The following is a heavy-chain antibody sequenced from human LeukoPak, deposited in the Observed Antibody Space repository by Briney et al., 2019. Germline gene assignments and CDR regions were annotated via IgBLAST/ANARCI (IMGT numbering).Heavy chain of an antibody. J-gene: IGHJ4*02. V-gene: IGHV4-31*03. CDR3: ARTRTGYAYSFDY. CDR2: ISFSGTT. Sequence: SQTLSLTCTVSGGSITSGAHYWSWIRQLPGKGLAWIGYISFSGTTYYNPSRKSRVSLSLHTSHNHSSLKVTSVTVADTAIYYCARTRTGYAYSFDYWGLGNPATASS. D-gene: IGHD3/OR15-3a*01. CDR1: GGSITSGAHY.